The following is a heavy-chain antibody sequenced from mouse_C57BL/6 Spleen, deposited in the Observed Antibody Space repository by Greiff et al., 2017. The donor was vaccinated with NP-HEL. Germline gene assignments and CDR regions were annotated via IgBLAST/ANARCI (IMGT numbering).Heavy chain of an antibody. J-gene: IGHJ4*01. D-gene: IGHD1-1*01. CDR1: GYTFTSYW. CDR2: IHPNSGST. V-gene: IGHV1-64*01. CDR3: AREGPYYGSSPPAMDY. Sequence: QVQLKQPGAELVKRGASVKLSCKASGYTFTSYWMHWVKQRPGQGLEWIGMIHPNSGSTNYNEKFKSKATLTVDKSSSTAYMQLSSLTSEDSAVYYCAREGPYYGSSPPAMDYWGQGTSVTVSS.